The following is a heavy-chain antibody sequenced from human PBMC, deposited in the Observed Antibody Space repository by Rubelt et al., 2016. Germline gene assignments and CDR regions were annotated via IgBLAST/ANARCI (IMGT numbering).Heavy chain of an antibody. CDR2: LSDTGGYT. CDR1: GFTFSSYA. V-gene: IGHV3-23*04. Sequence: EVQLVESGGGLVQPGGSLRLSCAASGFTFSSYAMSWVRQAPGKGLEWVSVLSDTGGYTHYADSVEGRLTISREKSKTTRYLQMNSLRAEDTAVYYCAKDWGVYSYAAVCFDYWGQGTLVTVSS. J-gene: IGHJ4*02. CDR3: AKDWGVYSYAAVCFDY. D-gene: IGHD5-18*01.